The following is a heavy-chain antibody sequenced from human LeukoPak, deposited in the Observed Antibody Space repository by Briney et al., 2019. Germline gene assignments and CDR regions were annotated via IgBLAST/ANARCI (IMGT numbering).Heavy chain of an antibody. CDR3: ARDPGRYFDY. CDR1: GFTFSSYG. Sequence: PGGSLRLSCAASGFTFSSYGMNWVRQAPGKGLEWVSSISYSSSDIYYADSLKGRFTISRDNAKNSLYLQMNSLRAEDTAVYYCARDPGRYFDYWGQGTLVTVSS. CDR2: ISYSSSDI. V-gene: IGHV3-21*01. J-gene: IGHJ4*02.